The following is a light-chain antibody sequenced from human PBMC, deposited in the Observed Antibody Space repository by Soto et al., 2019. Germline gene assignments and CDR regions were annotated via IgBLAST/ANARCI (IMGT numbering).Light chain of an antibody. CDR3: QHRWT. J-gene: IGKJ1*01. Sequence: DINMNHSPSTLSASVGDRVAITCRASQSISSWLAWYQQKPGKAPKLLIYKASSLESGVPSRFSGSGSGTEFTLTISSLQPDDFATYYCQHRWTFGQGTKV. CDR1: QSISSW. V-gene: IGKV1-5*03. CDR2: KAS.